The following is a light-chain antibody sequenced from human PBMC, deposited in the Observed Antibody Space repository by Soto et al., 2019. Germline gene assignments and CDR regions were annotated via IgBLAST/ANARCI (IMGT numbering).Light chain of an antibody. V-gene: IGKV1-39*01. CDR1: QNINTY. CDR3: QQSLSNMVT. Sequence: IQVTQSPSSLSASVGDRVTITCRASQNINTYLNWYRQKSGKAPELLIFLASTLQTGVPSRFSGSGSGTNFSLTISGLQPDDFATYYCQQSLSNMVTFGGGTKVQI. CDR2: LAS. J-gene: IGKJ4*01.